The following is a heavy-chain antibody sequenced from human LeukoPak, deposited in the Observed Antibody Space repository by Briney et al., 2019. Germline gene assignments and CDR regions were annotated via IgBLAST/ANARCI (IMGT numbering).Heavy chain of an antibody. CDR2: INPNSGGT. J-gene: IGHJ4*02. D-gene: IGHD2-2*01. CDR3: ARDPPASPEFQGYCSSTSCNPGY. CDR1: GYSCTGYY. Sequence: ASVKVSCKATGYSCTGYYMHWVRQAPAQGLEWMGCINPNSGGTNYAQKFQSRVTMTRDTSISTAYIELSRLRSDDTAVYYCARDPPASPEFQGYCSSTSCNPGYWGQGTLVTVSS. V-gene: IGHV1-2*02.